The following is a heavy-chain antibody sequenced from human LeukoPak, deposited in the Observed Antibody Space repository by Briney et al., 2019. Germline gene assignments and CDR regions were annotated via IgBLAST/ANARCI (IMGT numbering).Heavy chain of an antibody. CDR2: IYSGGST. Sequence: GTLSLTCAVSGGSISSSNWWSWVRQAPGKGLEWVSVIYSGGSTYYADSVKGRFTISRDNSKNTLYLQMNSLRAEDTAVYYCARDSPPDYWGQGTLVTVSS. V-gene: IGHV3-53*01. J-gene: IGHJ4*02. CDR1: GGSISSSNW. CDR3: ARDSPPDY.